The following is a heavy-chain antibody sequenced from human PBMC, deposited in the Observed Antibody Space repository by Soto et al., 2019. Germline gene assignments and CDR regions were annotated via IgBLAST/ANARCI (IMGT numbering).Heavy chain of an antibody. Sequence: QVQLVESGGGVVQPGRSLRLSCTASGFNSNNYAFHWVRQAPGKGLEWVAVISYDGYNKFYADSVRGRFTVSRDNSKSTLYVQMNRLRAEDTAVYYCERRKDYGGPHYFHGLEVWGQGTAVIVSS. CDR1: GFNSNNYA. CDR2: ISYDGYNK. CDR3: ERRKDYGGPHYFHGLEV. D-gene: IGHD3-16*01. V-gene: IGHV3-30-3*01. J-gene: IGHJ6*02.